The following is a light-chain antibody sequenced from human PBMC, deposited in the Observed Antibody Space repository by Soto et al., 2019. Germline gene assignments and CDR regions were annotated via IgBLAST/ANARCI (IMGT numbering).Light chain of an antibody. Sequence: QPVLTQSSSASASLGSSVKLTCTLSSGHSSYIIAWHQQQPGKAPRYLMKLEGSGSYNKGSGVPDRFSGPSSGADRYLTISNLQFEDEADYYCETWDSNTWVFGGGTKVTVL. CDR3: ETWDSNTWV. J-gene: IGLJ3*02. CDR1: SGHSSYI. V-gene: IGLV4-60*02. CDR2: LEGSGSY.